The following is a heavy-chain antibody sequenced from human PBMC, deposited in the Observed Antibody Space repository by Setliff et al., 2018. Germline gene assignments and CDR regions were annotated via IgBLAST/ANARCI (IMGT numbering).Heavy chain of an antibody. CDR1: GGSISSGTYY. J-gene: IGHJ4*02. Sequence: PSETLSLTCTVSGGSISSGTYYWSWIRQPAGKGLEWIGRLHTSGSIDYNPSLKSRVTISVDTSKNQFSLRLRSVTAADTAVYFCAREPLKPEWGYSHLYFDSWGQGTLVTVSS. D-gene: IGHD5-18*01. CDR3: AREPLKPEWGYSHLYFDS. CDR2: LHTSGSI. V-gene: IGHV4-61*02.